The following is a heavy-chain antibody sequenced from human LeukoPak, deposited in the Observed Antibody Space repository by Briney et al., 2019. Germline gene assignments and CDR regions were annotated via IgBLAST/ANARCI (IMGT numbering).Heavy chain of an antibody. V-gene: IGHV3-7*01. J-gene: IGHJ5*02. Sequence: GGSLRLSCAASGFTFSSYWMSWVRQAPGKGLEWVANIKQDGSEKYYVDSVKGRFTISRDNAKNSLYLQMNSPRAEDTAVYYCARGRHFLYYYDSSGYYWETWGQGTLVAVSS. D-gene: IGHD3-22*01. CDR2: IKQDGSEK. CDR3: ARGRHFLYYYDSSGYYWET. CDR1: GFTFSSYW.